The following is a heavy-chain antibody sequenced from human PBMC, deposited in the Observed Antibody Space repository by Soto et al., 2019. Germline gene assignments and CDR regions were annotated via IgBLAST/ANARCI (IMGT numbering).Heavy chain of an antibody. J-gene: IGHJ6*02. CDR1: GGSISSYY. V-gene: IGHV4-59*08. D-gene: IGHD3-10*01. Sequence: PSETLSLTCTVSGGSISSYYWSWIRQPPGKGLEWIGYIYYSGSTNYNPSLKSRVTISVDTSKNQFSLKLSSVTAADTALYYCARHGLGSGSYPRWYGMDVWGQGTTVTVS. CDR2: IYYSGST. CDR3: ARHGLGSGSYPRWYGMDV.